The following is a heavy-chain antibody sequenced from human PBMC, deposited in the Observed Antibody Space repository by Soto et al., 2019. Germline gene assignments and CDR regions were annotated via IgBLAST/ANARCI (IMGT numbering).Heavy chain of an antibody. CDR3: VKLLRSWYGHNALDV. Sequence: EVKLLESGGGFIQPGGSLRLSCTASGLTFSNYAMSWVRRAPGKGLEFVSFISGGGGSSYSADSVKGRFTVSRDNLKNTLSLQMNSLRVEDTAVYYCVKLLRSWYGHNALDVWGQGTTVTVSS. CDR1: GLTFSNYA. CDR2: ISGGGGSS. D-gene: IGHD4-17*01. J-gene: IGHJ6*02. V-gene: IGHV3-23*01.